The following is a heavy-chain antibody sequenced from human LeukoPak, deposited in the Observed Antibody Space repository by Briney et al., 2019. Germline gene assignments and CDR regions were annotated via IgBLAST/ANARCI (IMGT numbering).Heavy chain of an antibody. J-gene: IGHJ3*02. Sequence: GGSLRLSCAASGFTFSTYVMNWVRQAPGKGLEWVSAISGSGGSTYYADSVKGRFTISRDNSKNTLYLQMNSLRAEDTAVYYCAKDMTTVTTGAFDIWGQGTMVTVSS. V-gene: IGHV3-23*01. CDR1: GFTFSTYV. CDR2: ISGSGGST. CDR3: AKDMTTVTTGAFDI. D-gene: IGHD4-17*01.